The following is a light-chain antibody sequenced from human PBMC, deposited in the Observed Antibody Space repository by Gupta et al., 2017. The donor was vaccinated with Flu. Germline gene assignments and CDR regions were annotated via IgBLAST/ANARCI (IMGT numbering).Light chain of an antibody. CDR2: DAS. CDR3: QQLSNWPPIT. V-gene: IGKV3-11*01. J-gene: IGKJ5*01. CDR1: QSVSSY. Sequence: EIVLTQSPATLSLSPGERATLSCRASQSVSSYLAWYQQKPGQAPRLLIYDASNRATGIPARFSGRGYGKYFSLTSSSREQEELAGYYCQQLSNWPPITFGQGTPLDIK.